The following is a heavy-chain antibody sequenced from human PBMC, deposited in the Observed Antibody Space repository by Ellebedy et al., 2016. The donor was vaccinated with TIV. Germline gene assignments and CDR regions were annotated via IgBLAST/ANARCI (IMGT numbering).Heavy chain of an antibody. CDR2: ISASGGTT. V-gene: IGHV3-23*01. Sequence: PGGSLRLSCAASGFTFSSYAMSWVRQAPGKGLEWVSGISASGGTTYYADSVKGRVTLSRDNSKNTLYLQMNSLRAEDTAVYYCAKDRHYYDSSGPFDYWGQGTLVTVSS. CDR3: AKDRHYYDSSGPFDY. J-gene: IGHJ4*02. CDR1: GFTFSSYA. D-gene: IGHD3-22*01.